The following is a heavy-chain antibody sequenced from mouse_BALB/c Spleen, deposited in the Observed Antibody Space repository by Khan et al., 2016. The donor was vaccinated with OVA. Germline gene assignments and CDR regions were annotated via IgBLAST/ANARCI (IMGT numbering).Heavy chain of an antibody. CDR1: GFTFSPYR. V-gene: IGHV5-6*01. Sequence: EVELVESGGDLVKSGGSLTLSCAASGFTFSPYRMSWVRQTPDKRLEWVATISSDGDYTYYPDSVKGRFNISRDNAKNTLYLQMSSLKSEDTAIYYCATHLTGSFAYWGQGTLVTVSA. CDR3: ATHLTGSFAY. D-gene: IGHD4-1*01. CDR2: ISSDGDYT. J-gene: IGHJ3*01.